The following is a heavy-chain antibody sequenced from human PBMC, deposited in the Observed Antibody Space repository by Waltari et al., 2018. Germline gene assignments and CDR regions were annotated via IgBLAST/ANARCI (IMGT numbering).Heavy chain of an antibody. V-gene: IGHV1-46*01. D-gene: IGHD3-3*01. CDR3: AREIGLFFLDDFWTGYLDY. CDR1: GYTFTNNY. CDR2: VNPRGGGT. Sequence: QVQLVQSGAAVQKPGASVKVSSKSSGYTFTNNYIHWLRPAPGQKGLEWMGVVNPRGGGTRYPQNFKGRVTMTSDTSTGTVYLQLSRLTSEDAAVYYCAREIGLFFLDDFWTGYLDYWGQGTLVTVSS. J-gene: IGHJ4*02.